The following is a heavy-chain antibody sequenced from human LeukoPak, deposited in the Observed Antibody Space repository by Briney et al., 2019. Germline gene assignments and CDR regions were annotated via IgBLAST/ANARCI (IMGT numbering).Heavy chain of an antibody. CDR1: GGSISSYH. Sequence: PSETLSLTCSVSGGSISSYHWSWIRQPPGKGLEWIGYIYYSGSTNYNPSFKSRVTISVDTSKNQFSLKLSSVTAADTAVYYCARHREKGAFDVWGQGTMVTVSS. CDR2: IYYSGST. J-gene: IGHJ3*01. CDR3: ARHREKGAFDV. V-gene: IGHV4-59*01. D-gene: IGHD5-24*01.